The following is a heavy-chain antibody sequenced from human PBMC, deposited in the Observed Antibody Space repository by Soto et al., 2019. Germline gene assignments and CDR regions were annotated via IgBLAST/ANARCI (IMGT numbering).Heavy chain of an antibody. Sequence: LTCTVSGGSISGYYWTWIRQPPGKGLEWIGYIYYSGGPNYNPSLKSRVTISVDTSKNQFSLKLTSVTAADTAVYYCARGGGAIPSYYYGMDVWGQGTTVTVS. D-gene: IGHD3-10*01. CDR3: ARGGGAIPSYYYGMDV. CDR2: IYYSGGP. CDR1: GGSISGYY. V-gene: IGHV4-59*01. J-gene: IGHJ6*02.